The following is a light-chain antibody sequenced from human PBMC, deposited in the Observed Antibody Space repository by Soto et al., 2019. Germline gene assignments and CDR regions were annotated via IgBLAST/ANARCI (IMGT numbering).Light chain of an antibody. CDR1: QSISNY. CDR2: DAS. Sequence: DIQMTQSPSSLSASVGDRVTITCRASQSISNYLNWYQQKPGKAPKLLISDASSLESGVPSRFSGSGSGAEFTLTISSLQPYDFATYYCQQYNSYSLWTFGQGTKVDI. V-gene: IGKV1-5*01. J-gene: IGKJ1*01. CDR3: QQYNSYSLWT.